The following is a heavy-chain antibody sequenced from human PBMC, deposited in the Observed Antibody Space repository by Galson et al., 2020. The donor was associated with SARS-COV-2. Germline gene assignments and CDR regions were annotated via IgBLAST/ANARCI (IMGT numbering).Heavy chain of an antibody. D-gene: IGHD4-17*01. CDR2: ISSSSSYM. J-gene: IGHJ4*02. Sequence: GGSLRLSCAASGYTFSSYSVTWVRQAPGKGLEWVSSISSSSSYMYYADSIKSRFTMSRDNANNSLYLKMNRLRSEDTAVYYCARAAGRTDDGDFSPDYWGQGTLVTVSS. V-gene: IGHV3-21*01. CDR1: GYTFSSYS. CDR3: ARAAGRTDDGDFSPDY.